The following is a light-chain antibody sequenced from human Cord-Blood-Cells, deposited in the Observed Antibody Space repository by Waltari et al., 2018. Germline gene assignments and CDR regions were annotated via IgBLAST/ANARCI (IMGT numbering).Light chain of an antibody. CDR3: QQSYSTPPLT. J-gene: IGKJ4*01. CDR1: QSISSN. Sequence: DIQMTQSPSSLSASVGARVTITCRASQSISSNLNWYQQKPGKAPKLLIYAASSLQSGVPSRFSGGGSGTDFTLTISSLQPEDFASYYCQQSYSTPPLTFGGGTKVEIK. CDR2: AAS. V-gene: IGKV1-39*01.